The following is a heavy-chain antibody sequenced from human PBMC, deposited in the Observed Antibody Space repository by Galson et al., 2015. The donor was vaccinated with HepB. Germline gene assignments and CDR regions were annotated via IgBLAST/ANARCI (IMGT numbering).Heavy chain of an antibody. V-gene: IGHV3-33*08. D-gene: IGHD1-26*01. Sequence: SLRLPCAASGFTFSSYGMHWVRQAPGKGLEWVAVIWYDGSNKYYADSVKGRFTISRDNSKNTLYLQMNSLRAEDTAVYYCARDQGVGATTSVSAFDIWGQGTMVTVSS. J-gene: IGHJ3*02. CDR3: ARDQGVGATTSVSAFDI. CDR2: IWYDGSNK. CDR1: GFTFSSYG.